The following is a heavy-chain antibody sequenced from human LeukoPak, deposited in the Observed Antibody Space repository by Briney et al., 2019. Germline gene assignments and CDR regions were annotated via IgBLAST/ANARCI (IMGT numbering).Heavy chain of an antibody. V-gene: IGHV3-9*01. D-gene: IGHD5-12*01. CDR1: GFTFDDYA. CDR3: AKDLTYGGLLDY. Sequence: SGGSLRLSCAASGFTFDDYAMHWVRQVPGKGLEWVSGISWNSGTIGYADSVRGRFTISRDNAKNSLYLQMNSLRPEDTALYYCAKDLTYGGLLDYWGQGTLVTVSS. J-gene: IGHJ4*02. CDR2: ISWNSGTI.